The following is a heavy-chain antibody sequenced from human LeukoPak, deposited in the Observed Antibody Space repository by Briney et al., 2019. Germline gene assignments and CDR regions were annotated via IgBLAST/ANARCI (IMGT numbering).Heavy chain of an antibody. V-gene: IGHV1-8*01. Sequence: ASVKVSCKASGYTFTSYDIKWVRQATGQGLEWMGWMNPNSGNTGYAQKFQGRVTMTRNTSISTAYMELSSLRSEDTAVYYCATNAGYCSSTSCPEYYYYGMDVWGQGTTVTVSS. CDR2: MNPNSGNT. D-gene: IGHD2-2*01. J-gene: IGHJ6*02. CDR3: ATNAGYCSSTSCPEYYYYGMDV. CDR1: GYTFTSYD.